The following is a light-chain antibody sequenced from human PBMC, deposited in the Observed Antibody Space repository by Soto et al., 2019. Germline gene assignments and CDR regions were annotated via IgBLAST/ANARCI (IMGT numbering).Light chain of an antibody. Sequence: DIQMTQSPSSLSASVGDRVTITCRASQGIHHYLAWYQQRPGKVPKLLIYTASTLQSGVPSRFSGSGSGTDFTLTNSSLQPEDVATYYCQKYNSAPLTFGGGTKVEIK. V-gene: IGKV1-27*01. CDR3: QKYNSAPLT. CDR1: QGIHHY. CDR2: TAS. J-gene: IGKJ4*01.